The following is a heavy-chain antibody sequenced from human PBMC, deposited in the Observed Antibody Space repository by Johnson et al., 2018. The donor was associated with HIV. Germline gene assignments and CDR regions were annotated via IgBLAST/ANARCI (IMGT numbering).Heavy chain of an antibody. CDR1: GFTFSNYG. J-gene: IGHJ3*01. CDR3: TTARTYF. CDR2: VWFDGRNK. V-gene: IGHV3-33*01. D-gene: IGHD2-8*01. Sequence: QVQLVESEGGVVQPGRSLRLSCAASGFTFSNYGMHWVRQAPGKGLEWVAVVWFDGRNKYYSDSVKDRFTISRDDSKNTLYLQMNSLKTEDTAVYYCTTARTYFWGQGTMVTVSS.